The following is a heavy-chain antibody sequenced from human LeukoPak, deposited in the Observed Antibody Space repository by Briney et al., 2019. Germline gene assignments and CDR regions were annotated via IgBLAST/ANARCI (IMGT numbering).Heavy chain of an antibody. CDR2: ISDSGIST. CDR3: AKAIVGVNFFDC. J-gene: IGHJ4*02. D-gene: IGHD1-26*01. Sequence: GGSLRLSCAASRFTFSSYAMSWVRQAPGKGLEWVSAISDSGISTFYADSVKGRFTISRGNSKNTLFLQMNSLRAEDTAAYFCAKAIVGVNFFDCWGQGTLVTVSS. CDR1: RFTFSSYA. V-gene: IGHV3-23*01.